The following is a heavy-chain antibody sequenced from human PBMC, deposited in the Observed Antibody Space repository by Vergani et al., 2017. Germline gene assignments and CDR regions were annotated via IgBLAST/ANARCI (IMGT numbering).Heavy chain of an antibody. V-gene: IGHV3-23*01. D-gene: IGHD3-10*01. CDR3: ANWGGYYGSGAWDY. CDR1: GFTFSSYA. J-gene: IGHJ4*02. Sequence: EVQLLESGGGLVQPGGSLRLSCAASGFTFSSYAMSWVRQAPGKGLEWVSVISTSGGSTYYADSVKGRLTISRDNSKNTLYLQMNSLRADDTAVYYCANWGGYYGSGAWDYWGQGTLVTVSS. CDR2: ISTSGGST.